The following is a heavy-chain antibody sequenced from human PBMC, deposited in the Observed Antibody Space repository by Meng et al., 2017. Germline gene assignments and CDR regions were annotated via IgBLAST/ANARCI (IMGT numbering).Heavy chain of an antibody. J-gene: IGHJ4*02. V-gene: IGHV4-4*02. CDR3: ARARIAVAGTSPFDY. D-gene: IGHD6-19*01. Sequence: SETLSLTCAVSGGSISSSNWWSWVRQPPGKGLEWIGEIYHSGSTNYNPSLKSRVTISVDKSKNQFSLKLSSVTAADTAVYYCARARIAVAGTSPFDYWGQGTLVTVSS. CDR2: IYHSGST. CDR1: GGSISSSNW.